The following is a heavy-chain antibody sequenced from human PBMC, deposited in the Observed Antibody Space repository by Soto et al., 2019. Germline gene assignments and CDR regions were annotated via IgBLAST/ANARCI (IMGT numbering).Heavy chain of an antibody. V-gene: IGHV5-51*01. CDR1: GYSFISYW. CDR3: ATTDFRLARWELSFDY. Sequence: PGESLKISCKGSGYSFISYWIGWVRQMPGKGLEWMGIIYPGDSDTRYSPSFQGQVTISADKSISTAYLQWNSLKASDTAMYYCATTDFRLARWELSFDYWGQGTLVTVSS. CDR2: IYPGDSDT. J-gene: IGHJ4*02. D-gene: IGHD1-26*01.